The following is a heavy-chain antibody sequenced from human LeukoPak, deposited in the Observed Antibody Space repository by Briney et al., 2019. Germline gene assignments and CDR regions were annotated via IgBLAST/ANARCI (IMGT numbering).Heavy chain of an antibody. Sequence: GGSLRLSCAASGFTFSSYAMHWVRQAPGKGPEFVSAIGSNGGNTNYADSVKGRFTISRDNSKNTLYLQMSSLRAEDTAVYYCVKALGWYGNYYYGMDVWGQGTTVTVFS. V-gene: IGHV3-64D*06. CDR1: GFTFSSYA. J-gene: IGHJ6*02. CDR2: IGSNGGNT. D-gene: IGHD6-19*01. CDR3: VKALGWYGNYYYGMDV.